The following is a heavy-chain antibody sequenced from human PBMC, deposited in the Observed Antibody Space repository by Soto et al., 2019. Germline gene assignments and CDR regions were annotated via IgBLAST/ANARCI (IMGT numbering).Heavy chain of an antibody. Sequence: PSETLSLTCTVSGGSISSGGYYWSWIRQHPGKGLEWIGYIYYSGSTYYNPSLKSRVTISVDTSKNQFSLKLSSVTAADTAVYYCARGAPAAAWFPTYNWFDPWGQGTLVTVSS. CDR1: GGSISSGGYY. CDR2: IYYSGST. D-gene: IGHD6-13*01. J-gene: IGHJ5*02. CDR3: ARGAPAAAWFPTYNWFDP. V-gene: IGHV4-31*03.